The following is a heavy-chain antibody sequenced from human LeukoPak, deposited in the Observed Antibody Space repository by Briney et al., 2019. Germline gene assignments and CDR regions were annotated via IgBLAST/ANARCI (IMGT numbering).Heavy chain of an antibody. CDR3: ARAPEADYDILTGYSKYNWFDP. CDR2: IIPIFGTA. J-gene: IGHJ5*02. CDR1: GGTFSSYA. Sequence: GASVKVSCKASGGTFSSYAISWVRQAPGQGLEWMGGIIPIFGTANYAQKFQGRVTITADESTSTAYMELSSLRSEDTAVYYCARAPEADYDILTGYSKYNWFDPWGQGTLVTVSS. V-gene: IGHV1-69*13. D-gene: IGHD3-9*01.